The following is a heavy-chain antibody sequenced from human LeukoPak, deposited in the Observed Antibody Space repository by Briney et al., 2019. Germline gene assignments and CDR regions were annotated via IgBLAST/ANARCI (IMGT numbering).Heavy chain of an antibody. V-gene: IGHV3-7*01. Sequence: PGGSLRLSCAASGFTFSNYWMSWVRQAPGKGLQWVANIKQDGSEKFYVDSVKGRFTISRDNSKNSLSLQMNSLRAEDTAVYYCASGDFSDADYVGAFDIWGQGTMVTVSS. J-gene: IGHJ3*02. CDR2: IKQDGSEK. D-gene: IGHD4-17*01. CDR1: GFTFSNYW. CDR3: ASGDFSDADYVGAFDI.